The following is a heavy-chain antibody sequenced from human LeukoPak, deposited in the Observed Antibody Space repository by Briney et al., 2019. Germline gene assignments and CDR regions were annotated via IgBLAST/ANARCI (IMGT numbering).Heavy chain of an antibody. CDR2: SNANSGGT. J-gene: IGHJ3*02. CDR3: ALGYLNAFDI. CDR1: GYTFTGYY. V-gene: IGHV1-2*02. D-gene: IGHD3-16*01. Sequence: ASVKVSCKPSGYTFTGYYMHWVSQAPGHGLEWMGWSNANSGGTSYAQKFQGRVTMTRDTSISTAYMELRRLRSDDTAVYYCALGYLNAFDIWGQGTMVTVSS.